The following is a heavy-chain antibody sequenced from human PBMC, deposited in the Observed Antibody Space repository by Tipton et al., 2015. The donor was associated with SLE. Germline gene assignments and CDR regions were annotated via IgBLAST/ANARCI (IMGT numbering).Heavy chain of an antibody. D-gene: IGHD1-26*01. J-gene: IGHJ4*02. CDR2: ISSSGSTK. Sequence: GSLRLSCAASGFTFTYYEMNWVRQAPGKGLEWVSYISSSGSTKHYADSVKGRFTISRDNAKNSLFLQMTSLRAEDTALYYCARGRRSYYGDPADFDYWGQGTLVTVSS. CDR1: GFTFTYYE. CDR3: ARGRRSYYGDPADFDY. V-gene: IGHV3-48*03.